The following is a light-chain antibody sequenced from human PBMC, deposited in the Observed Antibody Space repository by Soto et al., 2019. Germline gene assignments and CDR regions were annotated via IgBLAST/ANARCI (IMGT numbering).Light chain of an antibody. CDR2: GAS. J-gene: IGKJ1*01. Sequence: EILLTQSPGTLSLSPGERVILSCRASQSVSSLAWYQQKPGQAPRLLIYGASSRATGIPDRFSGSGSGTDFTLTISRLEPEDFVVYYCQQYGSSPPSITFGQGTKVDIK. CDR1: QSVSS. V-gene: IGKV3-20*01. CDR3: QQYGSSPPSIT.